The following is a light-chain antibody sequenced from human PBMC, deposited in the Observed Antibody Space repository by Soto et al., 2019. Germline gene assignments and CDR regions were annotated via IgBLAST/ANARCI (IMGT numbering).Light chain of an antibody. CDR3: HQYNYGPLA. J-gene: IGKJ3*01. Sequence: ETVMTQSPGTLSVSPGERATLSCRASQTVSSNLAWYQQKPGQAPRLLIYGASTRATGIPARFSGSGSGTEFTLTISSLQSEDFAVYYCHQYNYGPLAFGPGTKVDVK. CDR1: QTVSSN. V-gene: IGKV3-15*01. CDR2: GAS.